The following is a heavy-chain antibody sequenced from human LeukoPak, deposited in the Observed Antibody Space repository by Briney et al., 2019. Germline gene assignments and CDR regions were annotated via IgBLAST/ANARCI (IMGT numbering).Heavy chain of an antibody. CDR2: LYAGDSDT. Sequence: GESLKIFCKGSGYTFTNYWIGWVRQMPGKGLEWMGILYAGDSDTRYSPSFQGQVSISLDKSISTAYLQWSSLKASDTAMYYCARRTAALDYWGQGTQVTVSS. V-gene: IGHV5-51*01. J-gene: IGHJ4*02. CDR1: GYTFTNYW. CDR3: ARRTAALDY.